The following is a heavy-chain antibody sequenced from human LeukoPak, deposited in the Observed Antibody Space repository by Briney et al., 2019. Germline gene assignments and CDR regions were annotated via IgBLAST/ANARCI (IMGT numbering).Heavy chain of an antibody. CDR3: ARDSYYYDSSGYPVLI. V-gene: IGHV1-69*01. D-gene: IGHD3-22*01. J-gene: IGHJ4*02. CDR2: IIPIFGTA. Sequence: SVKVSCKASGGTFSSYAISWVRQAPGQGLEWMGGIIPIFGTANYAQKFQGRVTITADESTSTAYMELSSLRSEDTAVYYCARDSYYYDSSGYPVLIWGQGTLVTVSS. CDR1: GGTFSSYA.